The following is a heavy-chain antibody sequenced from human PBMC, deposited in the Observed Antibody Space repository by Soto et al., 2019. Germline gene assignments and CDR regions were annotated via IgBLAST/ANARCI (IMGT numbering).Heavy chain of an antibody. V-gene: IGHV1-18*01. Sequence: GAAVKVSCKASGCTFTSYGISWVRQAPGQGLEWMGWISAYNGNTNYAQKLQGRVTMTTDTSTSTAYMELRSLRSDDTAVYYCARGPGIAAAGTISDYWGQGTLVTVS. J-gene: IGHJ4*02. CDR3: ARGPGIAAAGTISDY. D-gene: IGHD6-13*01. CDR2: ISAYNGNT. CDR1: GCTFTSYG.